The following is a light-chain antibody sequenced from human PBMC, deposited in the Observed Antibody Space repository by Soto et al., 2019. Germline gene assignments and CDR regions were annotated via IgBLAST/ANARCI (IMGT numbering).Light chain of an antibody. V-gene: IGKV1-27*01. CDR3: KKYNSAPRT. Sequence: DIQMTQSPSSLSASVGDRVTITCRASQGISNYLAWYQQKPGKVPKLLIYASSTLQSGVPSRFSVSGSGTDFTLTISSLQPEDVATYYCKKYNSAPRTFGQGTKVEIK. J-gene: IGKJ1*01. CDR2: ASS. CDR1: QGISNY.